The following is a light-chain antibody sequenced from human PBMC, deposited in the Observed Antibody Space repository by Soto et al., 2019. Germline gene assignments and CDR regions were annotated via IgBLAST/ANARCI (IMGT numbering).Light chain of an antibody. CDR2: AAS. V-gene: IGKV1-8*01. CDR3: QQYYSYPWT. Sequence: IHMTQSPSSFSASTGYIFTITCLASQGISSYLAWYQQKPGKAPKLLIYAASTLQSGVPSRFSGSGSGTDFTLTISCLQSEDFATYYCQQYYSYPWTFGQGTKVDIK. CDR1: QGISSY. J-gene: IGKJ1*01.